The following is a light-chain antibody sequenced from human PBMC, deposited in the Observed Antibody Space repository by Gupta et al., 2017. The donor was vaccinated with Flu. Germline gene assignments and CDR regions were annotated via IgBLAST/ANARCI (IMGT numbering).Light chain of an antibody. CDR1: ILAKKKF. CDR3: YSASDNIGV. Sequence: SYELTQPSSVSVSPGQTARITCSGDILAKKKFARWFQQKPGQAPVLVIYKGTKRPSGIPERFSGSNSGTTVTLTISGAQVEDEADYYCYSASDNIGVFGGGTKLTVL. J-gene: IGLJ3*02. V-gene: IGLV3-27*01. CDR2: KGT.